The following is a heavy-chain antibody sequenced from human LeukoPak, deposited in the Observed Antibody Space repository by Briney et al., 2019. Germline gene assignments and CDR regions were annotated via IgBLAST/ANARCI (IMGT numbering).Heavy chain of an antibody. D-gene: IGHD3-16*01. CDR3: ARDSRFYYYCGMGV. CDR1: GYTFTGYY. J-gene: IGHJ6*02. CDR2: INPNSGGT. V-gene: IGHV1-2*06. Sequence: ASVKVSCKASGYTFTGYYMHWVRQAPGQGLEWMGRINPNSGGTNYAQKFQGRVTMTRDTSISTAYMELSRLRSDDTAVYYCARDSRFYYYCGMGVWGQGTTVTVSS.